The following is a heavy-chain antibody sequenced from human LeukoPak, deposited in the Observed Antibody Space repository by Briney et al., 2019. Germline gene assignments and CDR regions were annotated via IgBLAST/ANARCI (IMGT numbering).Heavy chain of an antibody. CDR2: IYYSGST. CDR3: ASWGDYYDSSGYYLFDY. V-gene: IGHV4-59*08. D-gene: IGHD3-22*01. CDR1: GGSISSYY. Sequence: SETLSLTCTVSGGSISSYYWSWIRQPPGKGLEWIGYIYYSGSTNYNPSLKSRVTISVDTSKNQFSLKLSSVTAADTAVYYCASWGDYYDSSGYYLFDYWGQGTLVTVSS. J-gene: IGHJ4*02.